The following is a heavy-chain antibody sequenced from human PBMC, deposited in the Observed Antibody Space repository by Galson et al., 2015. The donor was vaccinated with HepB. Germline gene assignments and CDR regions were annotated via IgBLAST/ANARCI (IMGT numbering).Heavy chain of an antibody. CDR3: ARDGATVERRGAFDI. D-gene: IGHD4-23*01. Sequence: SLRLSCAASGFTFSSYAMHWVRQAPGKGLEWVAVISYDGSNKYYADSVKGRFTISRDNSKNTLYLQMNSLRAEDTAVYYCARDGATVERRGAFDIWGQGTMVTVSS. CDR1: GFTFSSYA. V-gene: IGHV3-30*04. J-gene: IGHJ3*02. CDR2: ISYDGSNK.